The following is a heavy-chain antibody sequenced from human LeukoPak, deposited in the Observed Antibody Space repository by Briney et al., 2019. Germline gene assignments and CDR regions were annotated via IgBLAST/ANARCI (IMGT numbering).Heavy chain of an antibody. CDR1: GYTFTGYY. CDR3: ARDPSGDSSGYPFDY. CDR2: INPDSGGT. D-gene: IGHD3-22*01. J-gene: IGHJ4*02. V-gene: IGHV1-2*02. Sequence: GASVKVSCKPSGYTFTGYYMQWVRQAPGQGLEWMGWINPDSGGTTYAQKFQGRVTMTRDTSISTAYMVLSRLRSDDTAVYYCARDPSGDSSGYPFDYWGQGTLVTVSS.